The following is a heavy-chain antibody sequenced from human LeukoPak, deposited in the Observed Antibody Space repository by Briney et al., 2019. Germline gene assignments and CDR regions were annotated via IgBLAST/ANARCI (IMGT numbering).Heavy chain of an antibody. Sequence: SETLSLTCTVSGGSISPYFWSWIRQSPGKGLEWIGYIYNDGSTKYNPSLKSRVTISADTSKRQFSLNLRSVTAADTGVYYCARRQTYFDYWGQGTLVTVSS. CDR2: IYNDGST. J-gene: IGHJ4*02. CDR1: GGSISPYF. V-gene: IGHV4-4*09. CDR3: ARRQTYFDY.